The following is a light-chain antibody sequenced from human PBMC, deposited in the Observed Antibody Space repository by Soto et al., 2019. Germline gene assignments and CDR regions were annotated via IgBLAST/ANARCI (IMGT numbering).Light chain of an antibody. J-gene: IGKJ4*01. CDR1: QSVLYSSDNRNY. Sequence: DVVMTQSPDSLAVSLGERATINCKSSQSVLYSSDNRNYLAWYQKKPGQPPKMIINWAYIRESGVPDRFSGSGSGTEFTLTISSLQAEDVAVYYCKQYHSAPLTFGGGSKVEIK. CDR2: WAY. CDR3: KQYHSAPLT. V-gene: IGKV4-1*01.